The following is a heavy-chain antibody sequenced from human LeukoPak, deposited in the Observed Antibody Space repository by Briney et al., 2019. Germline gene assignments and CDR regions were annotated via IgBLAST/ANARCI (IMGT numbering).Heavy chain of an antibody. Sequence: PGGSLRLSCAASGFTFSSYWMSWVRQAPGKGLEWVAVISSDGSNQYYADSVKGRFTISRDNSKNTLYLQMNSLRPEDTALFHCASVSIASDYWGQGTLVTVSS. D-gene: IGHD3-3*02. J-gene: IGHJ4*02. CDR1: GFTFSSYW. CDR3: ASVSIASDY. V-gene: IGHV3-30*14. CDR2: ISSDGSNQ.